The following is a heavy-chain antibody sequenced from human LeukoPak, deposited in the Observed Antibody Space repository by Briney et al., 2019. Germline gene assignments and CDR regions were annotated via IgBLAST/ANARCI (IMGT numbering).Heavy chain of an antibody. J-gene: IGHJ6*02. CDR2: MNPNSGNT. D-gene: IGHD3-10*01. CDR1: GYTFTGYD. V-gene: IGHV1-8*01. Sequence: ASVRVSCKASGYTFTGYDINWVRQATGQGLEWMGWMNPNSGNTGYAQKFQGRVTMTRNTSIRTAYMELNSLRSEDTAVYYCAVRGVIGPYYYYAMDVWGQGTTVTVSS. CDR3: AVRGVIGPYYYYAMDV.